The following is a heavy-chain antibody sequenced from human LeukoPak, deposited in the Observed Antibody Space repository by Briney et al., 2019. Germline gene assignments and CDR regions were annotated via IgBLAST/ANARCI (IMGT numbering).Heavy chain of an antibody. V-gene: IGHV3-66*01. CDR3: ARDLSGWSSYYFDY. CDR2: IYSGGST. Sequence: GGSLRLSCAASGFTVSSNYMSWVRQAPGKGLEWVSVIYSGGSTYYADSVKGRFTISRDNSKNTLYLQMNSLRAEDTAVYYCARDLSGWSSYYFDYWGQGTLVTVSS. D-gene: IGHD6-19*01. J-gene: IGHJ4*02. CDR1: GFTVSSNY.